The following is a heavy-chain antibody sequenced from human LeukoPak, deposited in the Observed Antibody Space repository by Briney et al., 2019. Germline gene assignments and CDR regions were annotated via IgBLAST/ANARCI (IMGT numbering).Heavy chain of an antibody. CDR3: ARGFGSMYDYGKCFDP. Sequence: ASVKVSCKASGYTFSGYFIHWVRQAPGQGLEWMGWVNPNTGNTKYAQKFQGRVTMARDTSIDTAYMDLNRLTLDDTAVYFCARGFGSMYDYGKCFDPWGQGTLVTVSS. CDR1: GYTFSGYF. J-gene: IGHJ5*02. CDR2: VNPNTGNT. D-gene: IGHD3-16*01. V-gene: IGHV1-2*02.